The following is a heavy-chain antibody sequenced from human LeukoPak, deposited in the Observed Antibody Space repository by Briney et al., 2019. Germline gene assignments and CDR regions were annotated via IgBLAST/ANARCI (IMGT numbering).Heavy chain of an antibody. V-gene: IGHV3-30-3*01. CDR1: GVTFSSYT. D-gene: IGHD3-10*01. CDR3: ARGPDRSGFDY. Sequence: GGSLRLSCAASGVTFSSYTMHWVRQAPGKGLEWVAVISYDLSNKYYADSVKGRFTISRDNSKNTLYLQMNNLRAEDTAVYYCARGPDRSGFDYWGQGALVTVSS. J-gene: IGHJ4*02. CDR2: ISYDLSNK.